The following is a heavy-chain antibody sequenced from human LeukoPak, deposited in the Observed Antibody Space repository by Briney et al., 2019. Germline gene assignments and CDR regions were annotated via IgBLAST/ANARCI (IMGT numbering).Heavy chain of an antibody. CDR2: IYYSGST. J-gene: IGHJ4*02. V-gene: IGHV4-59*08. Sequence: ASETLSLTCTVSGGSISSYYWSWIRQPPGKGLEWIGYIYYSGSTNYNPSLKSRVTISVDTSKNQFSLKLSSVTAADTAVYYCARQGYCSSTSCYTLDYWGQGTLVTVSS. CDR3: ARQGYCSSTSCYTLDY. D-gene: IGHD2-2*02. CDR1: GGSISSYY.